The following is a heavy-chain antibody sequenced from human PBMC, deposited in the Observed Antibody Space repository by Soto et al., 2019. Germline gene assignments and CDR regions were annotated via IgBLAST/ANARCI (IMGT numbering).Heavy chain of an antibody. J-gene: IGHJ4*02. V-gene: IGHV3-21*01. CDR3: GGGGGGDMVRGVIGFDY. Sequence: EVQLVESGGGLVKPGGSLRLSCAASGFTFSSYSMNWVRQAPGKGLEWVSSISSSSSYIYYADSVKGRFTISRDNAKNSLDLEMNSQRGEGQAVYFCGGGGGGDMVRGVIGFDYWGQGTLVTVSS. D-gene: IGHD3-10*01. CDR1: GFTFSSYS. CDR2: ISSSSSYI.